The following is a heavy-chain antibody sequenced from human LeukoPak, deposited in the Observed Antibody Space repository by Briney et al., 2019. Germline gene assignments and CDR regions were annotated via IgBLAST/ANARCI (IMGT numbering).Heavy chain of an antibody. V-gene: IGHV4-59*12. D-gene: IGHD6-19*01. CDR3: ARSRIVLADSLDR. CDR2: IYYSGCT. CDR1: GGSFSSYY. J-gene: IGHJ5*02. Sequence: SSETLSLSCTVSGGSFSSYYRSWIRQPPGKGLEWLGYIYYSGCTNYTPPLQSRVTISVDTSKNQFSLKLSSVTAADTTVYYCARSRIVLADSLDRWGQGTLVTVSS.